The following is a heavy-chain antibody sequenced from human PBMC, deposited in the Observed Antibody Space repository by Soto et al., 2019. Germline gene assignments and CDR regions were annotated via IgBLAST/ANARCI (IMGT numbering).Heavy chain of an antibody. Sequence: SETLSLTCTVSGGSISSYYWSWIRQPPGKGLEWIGYIYYSGSTNYNPSLKSRVTISVDTSKNKFSLKLSSVTAADTAVYYCARLITYYYDSSGYRDAFDIWGQGTMVTVSS. J-gene: IGHJ3*02. CDR1: GGSISSYY. CDR3: ARLITYYYDSSGYRDAFDI. D-gene: IGHD3-22*01. V-gene: IGHV4-59*08. CDR2: IYYSGST.